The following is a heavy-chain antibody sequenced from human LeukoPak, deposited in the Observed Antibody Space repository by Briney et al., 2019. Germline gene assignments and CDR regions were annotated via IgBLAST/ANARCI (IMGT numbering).Heavy chain of an antibody. V-gene: IGHV3-33*01. CDR1: GFTFRTYG. CDR2: IWNDGSNA. D-gene: IGHD2-2*01. J-gene: IGHJ4*02. CDR3: ARDGGYCSSTSCYLEAFLES. Sequence: GRSLRLSCAASGFTFRTYGMHWVRQAPGKGLEWVAVIWNDGSNAYYADSVKGRFTISRDNSKNMVYLQMNSLRGEDAAVYSCARDGGYCSSTSCYLEAFLESWGQGTVVTVSS.